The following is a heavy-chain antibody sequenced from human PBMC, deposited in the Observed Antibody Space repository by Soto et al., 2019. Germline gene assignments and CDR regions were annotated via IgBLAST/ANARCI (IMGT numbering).Heavy chain of an antibody. CDR3: ARHNDMGELVYYYYYGMDV. V-gene: IGHV4-39*01. CDR1: GGSISSSSYY. CDR2: IYYRGST. Sequence: SETLSLTCTVSGGSISSSSYYWGWIRQPPGKGLEWIGSIYYRGSTYYNPSLKSRVTISVDTSKNQFSLKLSSVTAADTAVYYCARHNDMGELVYYYYYGMDVWGQGTTVTVSS. J-gene: IGHJ6*02. D-gene: IGHD6-13*01.